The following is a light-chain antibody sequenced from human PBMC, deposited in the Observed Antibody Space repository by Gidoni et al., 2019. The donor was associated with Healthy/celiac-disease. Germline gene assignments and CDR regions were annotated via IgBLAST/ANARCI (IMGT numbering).Light chain of an antibody. CDR2: AAS. Sequence: DIQMTQSPSSLSASVGDRVTITCRASQSISSYLNWYQQKPGKATKLLIYAASSLQSGVPSRFSGSGSGTDFTLTISSLQPEDFATYYCQQSYSTPTFGGETKVEIK. J-gene: IGKJ4*01. CDR1: QSISSY. CDR3: QQSYSTPT. V-gene: IGKV1-39*01.